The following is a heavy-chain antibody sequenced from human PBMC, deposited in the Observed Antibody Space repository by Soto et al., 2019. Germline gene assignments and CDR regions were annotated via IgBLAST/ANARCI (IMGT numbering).Heavy chain of an antibody. CDR1: GYTFTSYI. V-gene: IGHV1-46*01. CDR2: INPSGGST. D-gene: IGHD3-3*01. CDR3: GRVRTRDYWSGYFPVDI. J-gene: IGHJ3*02. Sequence: QVLLAQSGAEVKKPGASVKVSCKTSGYTFTSYIIQWVRQAPGQGLEWVGMINPSGGSTNYAQKFQGRVTVTRDTSTSTVYMDLSSLRSEDTAVYYCGRVRTRDYWSGYFPVDIWGQGTMVTVSS.